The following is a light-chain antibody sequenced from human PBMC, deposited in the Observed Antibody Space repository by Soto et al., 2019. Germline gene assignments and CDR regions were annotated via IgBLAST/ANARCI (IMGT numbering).Light chain of an antibody. CDR1: QSISSY. Sequence: IQMTQSPSSLSASVGDRVTITCRASQSISSYLNWYQQKPGKAPKLLIYAASSLQSGVPSRFSGSGSGTDFTLTISSMQPEDFANYYCQQSFSTEDTFGQGTKVDIK. CDR2: AAS. V-gene: IGKV1-39*01. J-gene: IGKJ2*01. CDR3: QQSFSTEDT.